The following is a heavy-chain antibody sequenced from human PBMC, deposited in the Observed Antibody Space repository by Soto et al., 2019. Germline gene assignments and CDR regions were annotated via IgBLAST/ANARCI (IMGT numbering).Heavy chain of an antibody. D-gene: IGHD3-3*01. CDR2: SSNRDRST. Sequence: QVQLVESGGGLVKAGGSLRLSCVASGFIFSDYYMTWIRQAPGKGLEWLSCSSNRDRSTYYADSVKDRFVVSKDNAKNLVYLQMNSLRAEDTAVYFCARAWKIEKFGVISMSKGLDVWGQGTTVTVSS. V-gene: IGHV3-11*01. J-gene: IGHJ6*02. CDR1: GFIFSDYY. CDR3: ARAWKIEKFGVISMSKGLDV.